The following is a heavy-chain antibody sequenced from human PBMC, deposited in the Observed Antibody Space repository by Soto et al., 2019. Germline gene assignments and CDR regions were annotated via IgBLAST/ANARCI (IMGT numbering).Heavy chain of an antibody. CDR1: GDSVSSNSAA. J-gene: IGHJ6*03. D-gene: IGHD2-2*01. CDR3: ARGLYCSSTSCYFGTHYYYCYMDG. Sequence: PSQTLSLTCAISGDSVSSNSAAWNWIRQSPSRGLEWLGRTYYRSKWYNDYAVSVKSRITINPDTSKNQFSLQLNSVTPEDTAVYYCARGLYCSSTSCYFGTHYYYCYMDGWGKGTTVTVSS. CDR2: TYYRSKWYN. V-gene: IGHV6-1*01.